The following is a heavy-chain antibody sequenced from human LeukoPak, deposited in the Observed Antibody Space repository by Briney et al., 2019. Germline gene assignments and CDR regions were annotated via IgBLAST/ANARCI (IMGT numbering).Heavy chain of an antibody. CDR1: GYTFTDYY. CDR2: INHNSGGT. Sequence: ASVKVSCKASGYTFTDYYMHWVRQAPGQGLEWMGWINHNSGGTHYAQKFQGRVTMTRDTSISTAYMDLSRLRSDDTAVYYCATRGEEVLLDKAAFHIWGQGTMVTVSS. D-gene: IGHD3-10*01. CDR3: ATRGEEVLLDKAAFHI. J-gene: IGHJ3*02. V-gene: IGHV1-2*02.